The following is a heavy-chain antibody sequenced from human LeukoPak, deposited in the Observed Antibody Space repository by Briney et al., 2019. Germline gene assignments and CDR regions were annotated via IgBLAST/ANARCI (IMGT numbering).Heavy chain of an antibody. V-gene: IGHV3-23*01. J-gene: IGHJ6*03. CDR3: AKGEVGYCSGTSCYAHMDV. D-gene: IGHD2-2*01. Sequence: PGGSLRLSCAASGFTFSSYAMNWVRQAPGKGLEWVSAISGSGGSTYYADSVKGRFTISRDNSKNTLCLQMNSLRAEDTAVYYCAKGEVGYCSGTSCYAHMDVWGKGTTVTVSS. CDR1: GFTFSSYA. CDR2: ISGSGGST.